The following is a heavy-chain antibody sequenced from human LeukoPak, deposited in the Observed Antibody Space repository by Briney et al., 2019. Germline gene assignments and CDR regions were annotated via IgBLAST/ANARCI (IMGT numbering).Heavy chain of an antibody. Sequence: ASVKVSCKATGYTFSDYYIHWVRQAPGQGLEWMGIINPSGGSTSYAQKFQGRVTMTRDTSTSTVYMELSSLRSEDTAVYYCARESSAGHDSSGYYFDYWGQGTLVTVSS. CDR2: INPSGGST. D-gene: IGHD3-22*01. CDR3: ARESSAGHDSSGYYFDY. CDR1: GYTFSDYY. J-gene: IGHJ4*02. V-gene: IGHV1-46*01.